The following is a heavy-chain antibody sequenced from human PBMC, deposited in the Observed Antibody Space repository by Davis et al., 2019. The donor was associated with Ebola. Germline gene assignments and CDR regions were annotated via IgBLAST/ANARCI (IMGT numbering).Heavy chain of an antibody. CDR1: GFTFSSYG. Sequence: GESLKISCAASGFTFSSYGMHWVRQAPGKGLEWVAVISYDGSYQFYADSLKGRFTISRDNSKKTLYLQMNSLRAEDTAVYYCAKGSVTIFGVAPDYYGMDVWGKGTTVTVSS. D-gene: IGHD3-3*01. J-gene: IGHJ6*04. CDR2: ISYDGSYQ. CDR3: AKGSVTIFGVAPDYYGMDV. V-gene: IGHV3-30*18.